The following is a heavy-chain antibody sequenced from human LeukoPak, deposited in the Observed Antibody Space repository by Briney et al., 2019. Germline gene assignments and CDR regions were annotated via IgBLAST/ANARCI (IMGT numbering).Heavy chain of an antibody. CDR1: GGSFTGYY. V-gene: IGHV4-34*01. J-gene: IGHJ5*02. CDR2: INHSGST. CDR3: ARERISSSTDNWFDP. Sequence: PSETLSLTCAVYGGSFTGYYWTWIRQPPGKGLEWIGEINHSGSTNYNPSLKSRVTMSVDTSKNQFSLKLSSVTAADTAVYYCARERISSSTDNWFDPWGQGTLVTVSS. D-gene: IGHD6-13*01.